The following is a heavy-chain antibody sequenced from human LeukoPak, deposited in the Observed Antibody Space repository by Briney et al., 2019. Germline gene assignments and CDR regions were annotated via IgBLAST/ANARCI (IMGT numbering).Heavy chain of an antibody. CDR1: GGSISSYY. CDR3: ARGTTVTYYYYYGMDV. Sequence: SETLSLTCTVSGGSISSYYWSWIRQPPGKGLEWIGYIYYSGSTNYNPSLKSRVTISVDTSKNQFSLKLSSVTAADTAVYYCARGTTVTYYYYYGMDVWGQGTTVTVSS. J-gene: IGHJ6*02. V-gene: IGHV4-59*08. CDR2: IYYSGST. D-gene: IGHD4-17*01.